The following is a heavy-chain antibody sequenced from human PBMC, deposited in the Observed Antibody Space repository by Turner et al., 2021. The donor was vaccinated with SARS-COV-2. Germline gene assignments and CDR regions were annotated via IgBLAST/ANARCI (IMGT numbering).Heavy chain of an antibody. Sequence: EVQLLESGGGLVQPGGSLRISCAASGFTVSSNSMRWVRQATGKGLEWVLLIYSGGSTFYADSVKGRFTISRDNSKNTLYLQMNSLRAEDTAVYYWARDLEVAGGMDVWGQVTTVTVSS. CDR2: IYSGGST. CDR1: GFTVSSNS. CDR3: ARDLEVAGGMDV. V-gene: IGHV3-66*01. J-gene: IGHJ6*02.